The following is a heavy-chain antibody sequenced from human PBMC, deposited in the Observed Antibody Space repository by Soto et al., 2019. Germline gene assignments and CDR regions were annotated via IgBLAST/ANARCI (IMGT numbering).Heavy chain of an antibody. D-gene: IGHD3-3*01. CDR2: ISSSSSYI. V-gene: IGHV3-21*01. CDR1: GFTFSSYS. J-gene: IGHJ4*02. CDR3: AREQVYDFWSGYYDY. Sequence: PVGSLRLSCAASGFTFSSYSMNWVRQAPGKGLEWVSSISSSSSYIYYADSVKGRLTISRENAKNSLYLQMNSLRAEDTAVYYCAREQVYDFWSGYYDYWGQGTLVTVSS.